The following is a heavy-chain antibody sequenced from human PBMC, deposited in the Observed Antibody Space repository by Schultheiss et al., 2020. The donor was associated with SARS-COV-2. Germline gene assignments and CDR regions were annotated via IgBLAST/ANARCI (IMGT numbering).Heavy chain of an antibody. CDR3: GRDFFEQRIAAASIDY. CDR1: GGSFSGYY. Sequence: SETLSLTCAVYGGSFSGYYWSWIRQPPGKGLEWIGYIYYSGSTYYNPSLKSRVTISVDTSKNQFSLKLSSVTAEDTAVYYCGRDFFEQRIAAASIDYWGQGTLVTVSS. D-gene: IGHD6-13*01. V-gene: IGHV4-34*01. CDR2: IYYSGST. J-gene: IGHJ4*02.